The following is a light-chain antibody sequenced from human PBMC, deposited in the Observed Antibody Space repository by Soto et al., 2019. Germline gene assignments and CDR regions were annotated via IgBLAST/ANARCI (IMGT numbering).Light chain of an antibody. J-gene: IGKJ3*01. CDR3: QQRSNWPRVT. V-gene: IGKV3-11*01. CDR2: DAS. CDR1: QSVSSY. Sequence: EIVLTQSPATLSLSPGERATLSCRASQSVSSYLAWYQQKPGQAPRLLIYDASNRATCIPARFSGSGSGTAFPLPISSLEPQDFAVYYCQQRSNWPRVTFGPGTKVDIK.